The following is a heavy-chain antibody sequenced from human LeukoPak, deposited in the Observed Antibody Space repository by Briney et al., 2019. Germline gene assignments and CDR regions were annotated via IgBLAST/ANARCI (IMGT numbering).Heavy chain of an antibody. V-gene: IGHV3-33*01. CDR2: MWYDGSNK. J-gene: IGHJ4*02. D-gene: IGHD3-22*01. CDR3: ARDRVWWDYYDSSGYYHEGVDY. Sequence: GRSLRLSCAAPGFTFSSSGMHWVRQAPGKGLERVAVMWYDGSNKYYAESVKGRFTISRDNSKNTLYLQMNSLRAEDTAVYYCARDRVWWDYYDSSGYYHEGVDYWGQGTLVTVSS. CDR1: GFTFSSSG.